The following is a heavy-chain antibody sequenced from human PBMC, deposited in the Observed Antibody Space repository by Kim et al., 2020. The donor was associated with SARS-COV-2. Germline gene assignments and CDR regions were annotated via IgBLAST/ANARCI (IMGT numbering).Heavy chain of an antibody. CDR3: VMVVPPGDSNYFDY. D-gene: IGHD3-16*01. CDR2: SRNKAHSYTI. CDR1: GLRFSDHY. Sequence: GGSLRLSCAASGLRFSDHYMDWVRQVPGKGLEWVGRSRNKAHSYTIDYAASVKGRFTLSRDDSKNSGFLQMNSLKIEDTAVYYCVMVVPPGDSNYFDYWGQGTLVTVSS. J-gene: IGHJ4*02. V-gene: IGHV3-72*01.